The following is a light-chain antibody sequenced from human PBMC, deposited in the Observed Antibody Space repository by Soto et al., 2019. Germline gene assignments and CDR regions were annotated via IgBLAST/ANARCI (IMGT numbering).Light chain of an antibody. CDR2: GAS. J-gene: IGKJ4*01. CDR3: QQYNEWPLT. CDR1: QSVSTD. V-gene: IGKV3-15*01. Sequence: EIVMTQSPATLPVSPGERASLSCRASQSVSTDLAWYQQKPAQAPRLLIYGASTRATGIPARFSGGGSGTEFTLTISSLQSADFAVYYCQQYNEWPLTFGGGTKVEIK.